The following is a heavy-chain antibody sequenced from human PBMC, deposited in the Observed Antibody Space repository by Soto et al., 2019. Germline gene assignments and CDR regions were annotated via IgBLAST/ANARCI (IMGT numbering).Heavy chain of an antibody. V-gene: IGHV1-2*02. Sequence: ASVKVSCKTSGYTFTGYYMHCVRQAPGQGLEWMGWINPNSGGTKYAQKFQVRVAMTWDTSITTAYMELTSVTAADTAVYYCARRYQRLFVNWFDPWGQGTLVTVSS. J-gene: IGHJ5*02. CDR3: ARRYQRLFVNWFDP. D-gene: IGHD2-2*01. CDR2: INPNSGGT. CDR1: GYTFTGYY.